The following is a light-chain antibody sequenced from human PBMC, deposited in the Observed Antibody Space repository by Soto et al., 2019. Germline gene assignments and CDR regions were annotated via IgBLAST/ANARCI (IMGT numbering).Light chain of an antibody. Sequence: EIVLTQSPGTLSLSPADRATLSCRASETVTGKYLAWYQQKVGQAPRLLIFAASNRATCIPDRFSGSGSGIDFTLTISSLEPEEFAIYFCQQYSSPPQTFGHGTKVDI. V-gene: IGKV3-20*01. CDR1: ETVTGKY. J-gene: IGKJ1*01. CDR3: QQYSSPPQT. CDR2: AAS.